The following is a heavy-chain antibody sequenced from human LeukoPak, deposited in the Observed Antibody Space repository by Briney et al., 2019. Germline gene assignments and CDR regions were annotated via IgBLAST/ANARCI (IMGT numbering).Heavy chain of an antibody. J-gene: IGHJ4*02. Sequence: GGSLRLSCAASGFTFSDYYMSWIRQAPGKGLEWLSYISSSGSSKNYADSVKGRFTISRDNTKKSLYLQMNSLRAEDTGVYYCAREVVVVVAANTNWGQGTLVTVSS. CDR2: ISSSGSSK. CDR1: GFTFSDYY. CDR3: AREVVVVVAANTN. D-gene: IGHD2-15*01. V-gene: IGHV3-11*01.